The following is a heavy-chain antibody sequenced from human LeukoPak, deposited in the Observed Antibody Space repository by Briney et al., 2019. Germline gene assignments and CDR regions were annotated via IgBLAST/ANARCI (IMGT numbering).Heavy chain of an antibody. V-gene: IGHV4-4*07. CDR2: TYVSVST. J-gene: IGHJ3*02. CDR3: ARPAVGGSDTFDI. Sequence: SETLSLTCTVSGGSISSYYWSWIRQSAGKGLEWIGHTYVSVSTNYNPSLKSRVTMSIDTSKNQFSLELRSVTAADTALYYCARPAVGGSDTFDIWGQGTMVPVSS. D-gene: IGHD1-26*01. CDR1: GGSISSYY.